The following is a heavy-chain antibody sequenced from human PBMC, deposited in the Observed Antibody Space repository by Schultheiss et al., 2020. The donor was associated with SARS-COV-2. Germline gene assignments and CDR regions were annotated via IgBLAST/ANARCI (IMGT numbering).Heavy chain of an antibody. D-gene: IGHD3-10*01. CDR3: ASRGVQGVIIEDY. Sequence: SETLSLTCTVSGGSISSGGYYCSWIRQHPGKGLEWIGYIYYSGSTYYNQSLKSRVTISVDKSKNQFSLKLSSVTAADTAGYYCASRGVQGVIIEDYWGQGTLVTVSS. CDR1: GGSISSGGYY. V-gene: IGHV4-31*03. J-gene: IGHJ4*02. CDR2: IYYSGST.